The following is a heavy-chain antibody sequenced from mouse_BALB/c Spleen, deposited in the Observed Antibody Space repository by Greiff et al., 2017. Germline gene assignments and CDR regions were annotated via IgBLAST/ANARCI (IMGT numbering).Heavy chain of an antibody. CDR3: ARMPSFGSGYGGFAY. J-gene: IGHJ3*01. CDR2: INPSTGYT. V-gene: IGHV1-7*01. D-gene: IGHD1-1*01. Sequence: QVQLQQSGAELAKPGASVKMSCKASGYTFTSYWMHWVKQRPGQGLEWIGYINPSTGYTEYNQKFKDKSTLTADKSSSTAYMQLSSLTSEDSAVYYCARMPSFGSGYGGFAYWGQGTLVTVSA. CDR1: GYTFTSYW.